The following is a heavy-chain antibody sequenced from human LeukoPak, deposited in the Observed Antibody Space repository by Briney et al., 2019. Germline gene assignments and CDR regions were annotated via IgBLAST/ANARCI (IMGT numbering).Heavy chain of an antibody. CDR2: ISYDGSNK. CDR3: AREPPLADYFDY. J-gene: IGHJ4*02. D-gene: IGHD3-16*01. V-gene: IGHV3-30*03. CDR1: GFTFSSYG. Sequence: GGSLRLSCAASGFTFSSYGMHWVRQAPGKGLEWVAVISYDGSNKYYADSVKGRFTISRDNSKNTLYLQMNSLRAEDTAVYYCAREPPLADYFDYWGQGTLVTVSS.